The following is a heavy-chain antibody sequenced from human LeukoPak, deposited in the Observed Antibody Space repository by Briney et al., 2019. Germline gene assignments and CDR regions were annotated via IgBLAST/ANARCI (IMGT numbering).Heavy chain of an antibody. Sequence: PSETLSLTCAVSGDSIDSRNWWSWVRQPPGKGLEWIAEICHSGSIHYNPSLKSRVTISVDKSRNQISLRLNSVTAADTAVYYCARDPVAAAGTAFDYWGQGALVTVSA. CDR1: GDSIDSRNW. V-gene: IGHV4-4*02. D-gene: IGHD6-13*01. CDR3: ARDPVAAAGTAFDY. CDR2: ICHSGSI. J-gene: IGHJ4*02.